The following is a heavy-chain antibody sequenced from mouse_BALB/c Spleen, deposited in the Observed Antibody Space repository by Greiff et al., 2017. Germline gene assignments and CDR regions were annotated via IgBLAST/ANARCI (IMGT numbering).Heavy chain of an antibody. CDR3: ESREYDFDY. Sequence: EVLLVESGGGLVKPARSLTLSCAASGFAFSSYDMSWVRQTPEKRLEWVAYISSGGGSTYYPATVKGRITISRDNSKNTLYLQMSSLTSEDTAMYYCESREYDFDYWGQGTTLTVSS. J-gene: IGHJ2*01. V-gene: IGHV5-12-1*01. D-gene: IGHD5-1*01. CDR1: GFAFSSYD. CDR2: ISSGGGST.